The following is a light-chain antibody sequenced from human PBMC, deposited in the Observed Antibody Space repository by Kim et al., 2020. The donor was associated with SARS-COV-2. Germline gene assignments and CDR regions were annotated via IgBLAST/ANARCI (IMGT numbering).Light chain of an antibody. J-gene: IGLJ2*01. Sequence: GESVNIPCTGTSSDVGGYNYVSWYQQHPGKAPKLMIYDVSNRPSGVSNRFSGFKSGNTASLTISGLQAEDEADYYCSSYTSSSTVVFGGGTQLTVL. CDR2: DVS. V-gene: IGLV2-14*03. CDR3: SSYTSSSTVV. CDR1: SSDVGGYNY.